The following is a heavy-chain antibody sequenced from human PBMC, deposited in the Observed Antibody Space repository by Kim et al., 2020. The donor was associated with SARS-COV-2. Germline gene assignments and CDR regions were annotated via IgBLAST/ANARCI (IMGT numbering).Heavy chain of an antibody. CDR3: ARDRYYDFWSGYYGPKYGMDV. J-gene: IGHJ6*02. D-gene: IGHD3-3*01. Sequence: ASVKVSCKASGYTFTSYGITWVRQAPGQGLEWMGWISSYNGNTNYAQKLQGRVTMTTDTSTSTAYMNLRSLRSDDTAVYYCARDRYYDFWSGYYGPKYGMDVWGQGTTVTVSS. CDR2: ISSYNGNT. CDR1: GYTFTSYG. V-gene: IGHV1-18*04.